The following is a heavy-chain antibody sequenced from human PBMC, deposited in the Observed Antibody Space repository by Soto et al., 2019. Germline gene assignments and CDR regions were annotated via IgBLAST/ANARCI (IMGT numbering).Heavy chain of an antibody. CDR2: ISISNFI. Sequence: EVQLVESGGGLVKPGGSLRLSCAASGFTFSNYHMNWVRQAPGKGLEWISSISISNFIYYADSVKGRFTISRDNAKNSLYLQMNSLRVEDTAVYYCATPMALPGSDYWGQGALVTVS. J-gene: IGHJ4*02. D-gene: IGHD3-10*01. CDR3: ATPMALPGSDY. CDR1: GFTFSNYH. V-gene: IGHV3-21*01.